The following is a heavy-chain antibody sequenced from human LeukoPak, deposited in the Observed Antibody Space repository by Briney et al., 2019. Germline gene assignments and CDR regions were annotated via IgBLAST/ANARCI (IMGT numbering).Heavy chain of an antibody. D-gene: IGHD6-6*01. Sequence: GGSLRLSCAASGFTFSTYSMNWVRQAPGKGLEWVSSISSGSDHIYYADSVKGRFTISRDNAKNSLYLQMDSLRAEDTAVFFCARNDYASSSGYDFWGQGTLVTVPS. CDR2: ISSGSDHI. CDR1: GFTFSTYS. J-gene: IGHJ4*02. V-gene: IGHV3-21*01. CDR3: ARNDYASSSGYDF.